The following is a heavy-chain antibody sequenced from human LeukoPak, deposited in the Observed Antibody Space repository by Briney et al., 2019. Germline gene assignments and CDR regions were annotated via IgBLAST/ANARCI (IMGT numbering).Heavy chain of an antibody. Sequence: SQALSLTCTVSGGSISSGGYYWSWIRQHPSKRLERIGYIFYSGSTYYNPSLKSRVTVSMDTSKNQFSLKLSSVTAADTAVYYCARRRVAAGLFDYWGQGTLVTVSS. CDR1: GGSISSGGYY. CDR2: IFYSGST. D-gene: IGHD6-13*01. J-gene: IGHJ4*02. V-gene: IGHV4-31*03. CDR3: ARRRVAAGLFDY.